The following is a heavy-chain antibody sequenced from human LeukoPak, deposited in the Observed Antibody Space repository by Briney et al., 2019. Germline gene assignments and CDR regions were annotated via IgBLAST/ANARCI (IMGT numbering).Heavy chain of an antibody. Sequence: PGGSLRLSCAASGFTFSSYAMHWVRQAPGKGLEWVSAISGSGGSTYYADSVKGRFTISRDNSKNTLYLQMNSLRAEDTAVYYCAKGGGLYYYYGMDVWGQGTTVTVSS. CDR3: AKGGGLYYYYGMDV. CDR2: ISGSGGST. D-gene: IGHD3-16*01. V-gene: IGHV3-23*01. J-gene: IGHJ6*02. CDR1: GFTFSSYA.